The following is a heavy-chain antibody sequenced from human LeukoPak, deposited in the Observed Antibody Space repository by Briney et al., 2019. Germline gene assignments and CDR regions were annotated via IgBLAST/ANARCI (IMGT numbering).Heavy chain of an antibody. Sequence: GGSLRLSCAASGFTFSNAWMSWVRQAPGKGLEWVGRIKSKTDGGTTDYAAPVKGRFTISRDDSKNTLYLQMNSLKTEDTAVYYCTTESTLRFLEWLPRYFQHWGQGTLVTVSS. V-gene: IGHV3-15*01. CDR1: GFTFSNAW. CDR3: TTESTLRFLEWLPRYFQH. CDR2: IKSKTDGGTT. J-gene: IGHJ1*01. D-gene: IGHD3-3*01.